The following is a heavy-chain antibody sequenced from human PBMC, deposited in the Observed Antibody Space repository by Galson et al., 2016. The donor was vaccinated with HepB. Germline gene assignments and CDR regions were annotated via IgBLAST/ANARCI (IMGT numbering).Heavy chain of an antibody. V-gene: IGHV3-23*01. CDR1: GFTFTKFA. D-gene: IGHD3-22*01. J-gene: IGHJ5*01. CDR2: TTGGGDGT. Sequence: SLRLSCAASGFTFTKFAMSWVRQAPGKGLEWVSVTTGGGDGTYYADSVRGRFTISRDNSKNTLYLQMNSLRADDTATYYCAKVRGSPYYYDKSCWFDSWGQGTLGIVSS. CDR3: AKVRGSPYYYDKSCWFDS.